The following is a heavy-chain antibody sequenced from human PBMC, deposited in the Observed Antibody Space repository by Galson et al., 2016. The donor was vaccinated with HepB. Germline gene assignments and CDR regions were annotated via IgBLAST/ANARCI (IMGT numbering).Heavy chain of an antibody. Sequence: SLRLSCAASGFTFSNFAMHWVRQAPGKGLEWVAVIWYDGTSKYYVDSVKGRFTISRDNSKNTLNLQMNSLRAEDTAVYYCARVLGSYQSFDYWGQGTLVTVSS. CDR1: GFTFSNFA. V-gene: IGHV3-33*01. D-gene: IGHD1-26*01. CDR3: ARVLGSYQSFDY. J-gene: IGHJ4*02. CDR2: IWYDGTSK.